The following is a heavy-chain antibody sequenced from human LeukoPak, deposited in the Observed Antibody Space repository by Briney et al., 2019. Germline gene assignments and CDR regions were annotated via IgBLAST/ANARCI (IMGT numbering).Heavy chain of an antibody. CDR2: INSDGSWT. CDR3: GRFFEAY. V-gene: IGHV3-74*01. Sequence: GGSLRLSCAASGNYWMHWGRQAPGQGLVWVSHINSDGSWTSYADSVKGRFTISKDNAKKTVYLQMNNLRAEDTTVCYCGRFFEAYWGRGTLVTVS. CDR1: GNYW. J-gene: IGHJ4*02. D-gene: IGHD3-9*01.